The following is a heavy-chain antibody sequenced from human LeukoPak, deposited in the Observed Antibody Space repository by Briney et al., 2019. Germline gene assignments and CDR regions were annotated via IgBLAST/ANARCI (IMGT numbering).Heavy chain of an antibody. CDR3: ARRIAAADSFDI. J-gene: IGHJ3*02. CDR2: INYSGST. D-gene: IGHD6-13*01. V-gene: IGHV4-59*01. Sequence: PSETLSLTCTVSGGSISSYYWSWIRQPPGKGLEWIAYINYSGSTNYKSSLESRVTISVDTPKNQFSLKLSSVTAADTAVYYCARRIAAADSFDIWGQGRMVTVSS. CDR1: GGSISSYY.